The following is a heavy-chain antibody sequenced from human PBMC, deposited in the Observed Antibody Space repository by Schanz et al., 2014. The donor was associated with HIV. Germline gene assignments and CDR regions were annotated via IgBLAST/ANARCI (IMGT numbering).Heavy chain of an antibody. CDR2: IKEDGSAT. D-gene: IGHD4-17*01. CDR3: AKGARAHKVTTGVDV. CDR1: GFTFNKYW. V-gene: IGHV3-7*01. J-gene: IGHJ6*02. Sequence: EVHVVESGGGPVKPGGSLRLSCTGSGFTFNKYWMNWVRQVPGKGLEWVASIKEDGSATYYVDSVKGRFTISRDNARNSLYLQMDSLRAEDTAVYYCAKGARAHKVTTGVDVWGPGTTVTVSS.